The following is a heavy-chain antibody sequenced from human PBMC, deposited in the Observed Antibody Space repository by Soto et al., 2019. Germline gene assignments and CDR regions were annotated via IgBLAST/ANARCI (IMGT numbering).Heavy chain of an antibody. CDR2: IYTSGST. CDR1: GGSISSYY. J-gene: IGHJ3*02. V-gene: IGHV4-4*07. Sequence: QVQLQESGPGLVKPSETLSLTCTVSGGSISSYYWSWIRQPAGRGLEWIGRIYTSGSTNYNPSLKSRVTMSVDTSKNRFALKLSSVTAADTAVYYCAYSSGYLDAFDIWGQGTMVTVSS. CDR3: AYSSGYLDAFDI. D-gene: IGHD3-22*01.